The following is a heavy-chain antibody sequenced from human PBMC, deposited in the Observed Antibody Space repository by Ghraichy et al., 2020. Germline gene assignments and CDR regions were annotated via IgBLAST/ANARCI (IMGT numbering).Heavy chain of an antibody. V-gene: IGHV3-30*18. D-gene: IGHD4-11*01. CDR3: AKPDYSNSDYYGMDV. Sequence: GGSLRLSCAASGFTFSSYGMHWVRQAPGKGLEWVAVISYDGSNKYYADSVKGRFTISRDNSKNTLYLQMNSLRAEDTAVYYCAKPDYSNSDYYGMDVWGQGTTVTVSS. CDR1: GFTFSSYG. CDR2: ISYDGSNK. J-gene: IGHJ6*02.